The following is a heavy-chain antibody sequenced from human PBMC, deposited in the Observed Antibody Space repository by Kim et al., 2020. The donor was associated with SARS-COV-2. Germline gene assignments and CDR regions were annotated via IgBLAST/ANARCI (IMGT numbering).Heavy chain of an antibody. CDR1: GGTFSSYA. D-gene: IGHD6-6*01. J-gene: IGHJ6*02. CDR3: ARAYSSSPAPDYYYGMDV. CDR2: IIPIFGTA. V-gene: IGHV1-69*13. Sequence: SVKVSCKASGGTFSSYAISWVRQAPGQGLEWMGGIIPIFGTANYAQKFQGRVTITADESTSTAYMELSSLRSEDTAVYYCARAYSSSPAPDYYYGMDVWGQGTTVTVSS.